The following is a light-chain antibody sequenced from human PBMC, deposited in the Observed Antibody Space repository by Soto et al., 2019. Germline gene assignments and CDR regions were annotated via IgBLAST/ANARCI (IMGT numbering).Light chain of an antibody. CDR1: QSIDNW. V-gene: IGKV1-5*03. CDR2: KAS. CDR3: QHLKA. Sequence: DIPMTQSPSTLSASVGDRVTITCRASQSIDNWLAWYQQKPGKAPKILIYKASNLETGVPSRFSGSGSGAEFTLTISSRQPDDFASDYCQHLKAFGQGTKVEIK. J-gene: IGKJ1*01.